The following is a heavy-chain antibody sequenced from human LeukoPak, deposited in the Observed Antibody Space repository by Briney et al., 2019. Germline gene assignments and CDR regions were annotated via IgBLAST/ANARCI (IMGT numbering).Heavy chain of an antibody. J-gene: IGHJ4*02. CDR2: INPSGGST. CDR3: ARPQEYYYDSSGYDLPLDY. V-gene: IGHV1-46*01. CDR1: GYTFTGYY. D-gene: IGHD3-22*01. Sequence: ASVKVSCKASGYTFTGYYMHWVRQAPGQGLEWMGIINPSGGSTSYAQKFQGRVTMTRDMSTSTVYMELSSLRSEDTAVYYCARPQEYYYDSSGYDLPLDYWGQGTLVTVSS.